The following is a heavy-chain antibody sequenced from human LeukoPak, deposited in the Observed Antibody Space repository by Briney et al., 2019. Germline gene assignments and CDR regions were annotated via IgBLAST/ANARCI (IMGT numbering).Heavy chain of an antibody. D-gene: IGHD3-10*01. CDR2: INPNSGGT. CDR1: GYTFTGYY. J-gene: IGHJ5*02. V-gene: IGHV1-2*02. CDR3: ARPGAMVRGVLNWFDP. Sequence: ASVKVSCKASGYTFTGYYMHWVRQAPGQGLEWMGWINPNSGGTNYAQKFQGRVTMTRDTSISTAYMELSRLRSDDAAVYYCARPGAMVRGVLNWFDPWGQGTLVTVSS.